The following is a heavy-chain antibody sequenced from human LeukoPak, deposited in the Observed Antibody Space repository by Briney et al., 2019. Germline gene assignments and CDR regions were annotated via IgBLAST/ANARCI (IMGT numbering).Heavy chain of an antibody. Sequence: SETLSLTCTVSGGSISSYYWSWIRQPPGKGLEWIGYIYYSGSTNYNPSLKSRVTISVDTSKNQFSLKLSSVTAADTAVYYCARDPHDYSLDYWGQGTLVTVSS. J-gene: IGHJ4*02. CDR2: IYYSGST. D-gene: IGHD2-15*01. V-gene: IGHV4-59*12. CDR3: ARDPHDYSLDY. CDR1: GGSISSYY.